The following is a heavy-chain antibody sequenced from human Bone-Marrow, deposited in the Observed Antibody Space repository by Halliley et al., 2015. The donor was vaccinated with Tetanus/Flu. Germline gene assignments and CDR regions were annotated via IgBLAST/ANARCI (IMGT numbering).Heavy chain of an antibody. D-gene: IGHD5-18*01. CDR1: DESLSGYY. Sequence: LRLSCAVVDESLSGYYWSWLRQPPGKGLEWIGEISHSGSARYNSALRSRVTMSVDTSKKQISLKLRSATAADTTVYYCARGGRRRQRNWFDPWGQGTLVTVSS. CDR2: ISHSGSA. V-gene: IGHV4-34*01. J-gene: IGHJ5*02. CDR3: ARGGRRRQRNWFDP.